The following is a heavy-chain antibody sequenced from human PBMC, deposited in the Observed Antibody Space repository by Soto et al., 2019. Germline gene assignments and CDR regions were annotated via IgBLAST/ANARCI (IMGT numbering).Heavy chain of an antibody. CDR1: GFTFSNAW. CDR3: TTKGTLMGELSSPSTDTYYYGMDV. Sequence: PGGSLRLSCAASGFTFSNAWMNWVRQAPGKGLEWVGRIKSKTDGGTTDYAAPVKGRFTISRDDSKNTLYLQMNSLKTEDTAVYYCTTKGTLMGELSSPSTDTYYYGMDVWGQGTTVTVSS. D-gene: IGHD3-16*02. J-gene: IGHJ6*02. V-gene: IGHV3-15*07. CDR2: IKSKTDGGTT.